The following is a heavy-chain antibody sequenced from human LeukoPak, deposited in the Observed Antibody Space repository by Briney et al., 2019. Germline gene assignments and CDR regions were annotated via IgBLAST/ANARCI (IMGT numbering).Heavy chain of an antibody. D-gene: IGHD3-3*01. CDR2: IYHSGST. CDR3: ARGVYDFWSGYSYYFDY. J-gene: IGHJ4*02. Sequence: SETLPLTCTVSGYSISSGYYWGWIRQPPGKGLEWIGSIYHSGSTYYNPSLKSRVTISVDTSKNQFSLKPSSVTAADTAVYYCARGVYDFWSGYSYYFDYWGQGTLVTVSS. CDR1: GYSISSGYY. V-gene: IGHV4-38-2*02.